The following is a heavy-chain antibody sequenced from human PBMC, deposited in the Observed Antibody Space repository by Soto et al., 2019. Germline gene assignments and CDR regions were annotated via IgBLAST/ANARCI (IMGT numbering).Heavy chain of an antibody. CDR3: TTGMSGPKNF. V-gene: IGHV3-15*07. CDR1: GFSFTNAW. J-gene: IGHJ4*02. CDR2: IKSKTDGGTA. D-gene: IGHD6-25*01. Sequence: EAQLVESGGGLVNPGGSLRLSCAASGFSFTNAWMNWVRQAPGKGLEWVGRIKSKTDGGTADYAAPVKGRFTISRDESKNTLYMQMNSLKTEDTAVYYCTTGMSGPKNFWGQGTLVTVSS.